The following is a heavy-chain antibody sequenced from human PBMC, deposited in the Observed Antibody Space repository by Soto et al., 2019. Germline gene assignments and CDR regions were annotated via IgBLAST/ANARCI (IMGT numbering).Heavy chain of an antibody. D-gene: IGHD3-22*01. CDR2: ISTSGSTT. CDR1: GFTFSTYN. CDR3: ARSYDTSGWHDY. J-gene: IGHJ4*02. V-gene: IGHV3-48*01. Sequence: EVQLVESGGGLVQPGGSLRLSCVASGFTFSTYNMNWVRQAPGKGLEWVSYISTSGSTTYYADSVKGRFTISRDNAKNSLFLQMNSLRAEDTAMYYCARSYDTSGWHDYWGQGTLVTVPS.